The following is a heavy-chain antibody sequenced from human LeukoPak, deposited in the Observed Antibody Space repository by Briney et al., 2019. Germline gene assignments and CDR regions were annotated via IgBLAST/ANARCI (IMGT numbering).Heavy chain of an antibody. J-gene: IGHJ4*02. CDR2: ISGSGGGT. D-gene: IGHD6-13*01. CDR1: GFTFSSYA. Sequence: PGGSLRLSCAASGFTFSSYAMSWVRQAPGKGLEWVSAISGSGGGTYYADSVKGRFTISRDNSKNTLYLQMNSLRAEDTAVYYCAKEGGIAAAVDYYFDYWGQGTLVTVSS. CDR3: AKEGGIAAAVDYYFDY. V-gene: IGHV3-23*01.